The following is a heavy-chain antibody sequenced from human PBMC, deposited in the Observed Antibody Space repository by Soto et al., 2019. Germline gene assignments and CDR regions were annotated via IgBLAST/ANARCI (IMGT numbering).Heavy chain of an antibody. CDR3: ARIPLYSSGWPIFDY. J-gene: IGHJ4*02. D-gene: IGHD6-19*01. V-gene: IGHV4-59*01. CDR1: GGSISSYY. Sequence: SETLSLTCTVSGGSISSYYWSWIRQPPGKGLEWIGYIYYSGSTNYNPSLKSRVTISVDTSKNQFSLKLSSVTAADTAVYYCARIPLYSSGWPIFDYWGQGTLVTVSS. CDR2: IYYSGST.